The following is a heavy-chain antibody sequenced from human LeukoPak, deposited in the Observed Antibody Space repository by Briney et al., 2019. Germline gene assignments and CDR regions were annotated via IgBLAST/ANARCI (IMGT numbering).Heavy chain of an antibody. CDR1: GYTFTSYA. V-gene: IGHV1-3*01. J-gene: IGHJ6*02. CDR2: INAGNGNT. CDR3: ARGGSWELRLDV. Sequence: GASVRVSCKASGYTFTSYAMHWVRQAPGQRLEWMGWINAGNGNTKYSQKFQGRVTITRDTSASTAYMELSSLRSEDTAVYYCARGGSWELRLDVWGQGTTVTVSS. D-gene: IGHD1-26*01.